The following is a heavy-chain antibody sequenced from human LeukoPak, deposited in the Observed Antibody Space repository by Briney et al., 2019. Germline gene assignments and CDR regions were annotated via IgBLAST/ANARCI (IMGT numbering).Heavy chain of an antibody. CDR2: IYISGST. CDR3: ARALNPLPGTYYFDY. V-gene: IGHV4-61*02. D-gene: IGHD2-15*01. CDR1: GGSISSSSHY. J-gene: IGHJ4*02. Sequence: KSSETLSLTCTVSGGSISSSSHYWSWIRQPAGKGLEWIGRIYISGSTNYNSSLQSRVTMSVDTSKNQFSLKLTSVTAADTAVYYCARALNPLPGTYYFDYWGQGTLVTVSS.